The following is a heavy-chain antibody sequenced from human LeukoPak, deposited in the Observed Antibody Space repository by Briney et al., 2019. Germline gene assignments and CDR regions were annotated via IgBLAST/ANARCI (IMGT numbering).Heavy chain of an antibody. CDR1: GYTFTGYY. CDR2: INPNSGGT. D-gene: IGHD3-22*01. J-gene: IGHJ4*02. V-gene: IGHV1-2*02. Sequence: GASVKVSCKASGYTFTGYYMYWVRQAPGQGLEWVGWINPNSGGTNYAQKFQGRVTMTRDTSISTAYMELSRLGSDDTAVYHCARGPHYYDPPDYWGQGTLVTVSS. CDR3: ARGPHYYDPPDY.